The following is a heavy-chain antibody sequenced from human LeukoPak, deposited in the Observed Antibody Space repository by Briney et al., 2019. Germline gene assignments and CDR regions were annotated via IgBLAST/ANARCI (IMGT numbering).Heavy chain of an antibody. Sequence: GGSLRFSCAASGFTFSSYWMHWVRQAPGKGLVWVSRINSDGSSTTYADSVKGRFTISRDNAKNTLHLQMNSLRAEDTAVYYCARVGRSDYYDSSGYYHDYYHFDYWGQGTLVTVSS. CDR3: ARVGRSDYYDSSGYYHDYYHFDY. D-gene: IGHD3-22*01. CDR2: INSDGSST. J-gene: IGHJ4*02. CDR1: GFTFSSYW. V-gene: IGHV3-74*01.